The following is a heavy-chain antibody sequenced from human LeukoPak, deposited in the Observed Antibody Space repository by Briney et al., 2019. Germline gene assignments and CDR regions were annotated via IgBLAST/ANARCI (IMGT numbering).Heavy chain of an antibody. CDR1: GFTFSSYA. J-gene: IGHJ4*02. CDR2: ISGSGGST. V-gene: IGHV3-23*01. CDR3: AKAYRGHYYDPYYFDY. Sequence: PGGSLRLSCAASGFTFSSYAMSCVRQAPGKGLEWVSAISGSGGSTYYADSVKGRFTISRDNSKNTLYLQMNSLRAEDTAVYYCAKAYRGHYYDPYYFDYWGQGTLVTVSS. D-gene: IGHD3-22*01.